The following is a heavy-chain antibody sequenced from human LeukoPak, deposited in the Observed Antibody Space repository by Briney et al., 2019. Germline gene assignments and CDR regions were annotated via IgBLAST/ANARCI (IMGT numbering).Heavy chain of an antibody. CDR1: GDSISSGDYY. V-gene: IGHV4-61*02. CDR2: ISSSGST. CDR3: ARGPYSYDSWGAFDI. D-gene: IGHD3-22*01. J-gene: IGHJ3*02. Sequence: SETLSLTCTVSGDSISSGDYYWSWIRQPAGKGLEWIGRISSSGSTNYNPSLKSRVTISVDTSKNQFSLKLSSLTAADTAVYFCARGPYSYDSWGAFDIWGQGTMVTVSS.